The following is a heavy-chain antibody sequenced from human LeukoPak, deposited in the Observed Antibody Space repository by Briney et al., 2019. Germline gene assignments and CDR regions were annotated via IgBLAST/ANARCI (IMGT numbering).Heavy chain of an antibody. CDR1: GGSISGSGYY. V-gene: IGHV4-39*07. CDR3: ARDGSRSYYWYFDL. J-gene: IGHJ2*01. CDR2: IYYSGSP. D-gene: IGHD3-10*01. Sequence: PSETLSLTCTVSGGSISGSGYYWGWIRQPPGKGLEWIGTIYYSGSPYYNPSLKSRVTISVDTSKNQFSLKLNSVTAADTAVYYCARDGSRSYYWYFDLWGRGTLDTVSS.